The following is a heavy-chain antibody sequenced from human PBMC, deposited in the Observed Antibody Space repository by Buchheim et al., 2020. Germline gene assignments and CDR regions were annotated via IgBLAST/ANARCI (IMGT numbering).Heavy chain of an antibody. CDR1: GYTFTGYY. D-gene: IGHD3-10*01. J-gene: IGHJ6*02. CDR3: ARDMAQLLWFRENPAYYYGMDV. CDR2: INPNSGGT. V-gene: IGHV1-2*06. Sequence: QVQLVQSGAEVKKPGASVKVSCKASGYTFTGYYMHWVRQAPGQGLEWMGRINPNSGGTNYAQKFQGRVTMTRDTSISTAYMELSRLRSDDTAVYYCARDMAQLLWFRENPAYYYGMDVWGQGTT.